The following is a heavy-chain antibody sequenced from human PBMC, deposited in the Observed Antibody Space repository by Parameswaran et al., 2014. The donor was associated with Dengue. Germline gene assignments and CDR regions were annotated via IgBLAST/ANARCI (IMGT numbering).Heavy chain of an antibody. CDR3: ARDGLMKRFLEWLHTTRNWFDP. V-gene: IGHV3-30-3*01. D-gene: IGHD3-3*01. Sequence: VRQMPGKGAGVVAVISYDGSNKYYADSVKGRFTISRDNSKNTLYLQMNSLRAEDTAVYYCARDGLMKRFLEWLHTTRNWFDPWGQGTLVTVSS. CDR2: ISYDGSNK. J-gene: IGHJ5*02.